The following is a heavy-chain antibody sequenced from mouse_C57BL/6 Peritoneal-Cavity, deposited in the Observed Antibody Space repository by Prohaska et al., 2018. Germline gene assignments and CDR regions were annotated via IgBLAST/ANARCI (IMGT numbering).Heavy chain of an antibody. V-gene: IGHV11-2*01. Sequence: EVQLLEIGGGLVQPGGSRGLSCEGSGFTFSGFWMSWVRQTPGKTLGWIGDINSDDSAIKYATSIKARISSFSDKDKSTMYLQMRNVRAEYTATYFCMRYSKFWYLGVWGTGTLVTVSS. CDR3: MRYSKFWYLGV. CDR2: INSDDSAI. J-gene: IGHJ1*03. CDR1: GFTFSGFW. D-gene: IGHD2-5*01.